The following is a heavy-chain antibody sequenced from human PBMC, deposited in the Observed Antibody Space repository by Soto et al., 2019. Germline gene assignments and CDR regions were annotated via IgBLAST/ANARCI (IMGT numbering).Heavy chain of an antibody. Sequence: PSETLSLTCTVSGGSLSGYYWSWIRQPPGKGLEWNGDFYSSGSPHHNPSLKNRVSISEDRSKNEFSLKLSSVTAADTAIYYCAREFYYDSSGIGFDSWGQGTLVTVSS. V-gene: IGHV4-59*01. CDR2: FYSSGSP. CDR1: GGSLSGYY. D-gene: IGHD3-22*01. CDR3: AREFYYDSSGIGFDS. J-gene: IGHJ4*02.